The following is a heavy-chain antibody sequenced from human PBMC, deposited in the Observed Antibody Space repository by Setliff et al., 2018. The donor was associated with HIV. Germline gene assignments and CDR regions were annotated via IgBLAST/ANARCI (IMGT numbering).Heavy chain of an antibody. CDR3: ARGRLRTVTSLIKKRASYTWLDP. CDR2: ISQTRST. D-gene: IGHD3-16*01. Sequence: SETLSLTCTVSGGSISGDYWVWIRQSPGKGLEWIGDISQTRSTNYDPSLKSRVTISLDTSKNQLSLKLTSVSAADTAVYYCARGRLRTVTSLIKKRASYTWLDPWGQGTLVTVSS. J-gene: IGHJ5*02. V-gene: IGHV4-34*01. CDR1: GGSISGDY.